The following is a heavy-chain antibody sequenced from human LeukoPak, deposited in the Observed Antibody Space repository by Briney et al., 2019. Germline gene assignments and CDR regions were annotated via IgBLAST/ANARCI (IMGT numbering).Heavy chain of an antibody. D-gene: IGHD3-10*01. CDR3: ARDTHYYGSGSPAFDL. V-gene: IGHV3-30*02. Sequence: GGSLRLSCAASGFSFSSFGMHWVRQAPGKGLDWVAFIRYDGSKKYYADSVKGRFTISRDNAKNSLYLQLNSLRAEDTALYYCARDTHYYGSGSPAFDLWGRGTMVTVSS. CDR2: IRYDGSKK. CDR1: GFSFSSFG. J-gene: IGHJ3*01.